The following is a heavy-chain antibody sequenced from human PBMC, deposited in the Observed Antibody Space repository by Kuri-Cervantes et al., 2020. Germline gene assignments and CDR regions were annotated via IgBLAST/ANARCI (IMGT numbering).Heavy chain of an antibody. J-gene: IGHJ4*02. V-gene: IGHV3-9*01. CDR2: ISWNSGSI. D-gene: IGHD1-26*01. Sequence: SLKISCAASGFTFDDYAMHWVRQAPGKGLEWVSGISWNSGSIGYADSVKGRFTISRDNAKNSLYLQMNSLRGEDTAVYYCAKGSRTSRPYFFDYWGQGTLVTVSS. CDR3: AKGSRTSRPYFFDY. CDR1: GFTFDDYA.